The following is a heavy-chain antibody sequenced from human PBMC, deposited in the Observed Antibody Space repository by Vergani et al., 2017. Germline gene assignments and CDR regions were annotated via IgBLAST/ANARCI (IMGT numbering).Heavy chain of an antibody. D-gene: IGHD2-2*02. CDR2: IWYDGSNK. J-gene: IGHJ6*03. CDR1: GFTFSSYG. Sequence: VQLVESGGGLVKPGGSLRLSCAASGFTFSSYGIHWVRQAPGKGLEWVALIWYDGSNKYYADSVKGRFTISRDNSKNTLYLQMNSLRAEDTAVYYCARDAGKTAAKPYYYYYYMDVWGKGTTVTVSS. V-gene: IGHV3-33*08. CDR3: ARDAGKTAAKPYYYYYYMDV.